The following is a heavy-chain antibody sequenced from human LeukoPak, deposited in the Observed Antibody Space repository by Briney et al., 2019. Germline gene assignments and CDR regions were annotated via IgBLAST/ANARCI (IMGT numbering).Heavy chain of an antibody. D-gene: IGHD3-22*01. CDR3: ARVTYYYDSSGYYGDY. V-gene: IGHV3-7*01. CDR1: GFTFSSYW. J-gene: IGHJ4*02. CDR2: IKQDGSEK. Sequence: GGSLRLSCAASGFTFSSYWMSWVRQAPGKGLEWVANIKQDGSEKYYADSVKGRFTISRDNAKNSLYLQMNSLRAEDTAVYYCARVTYYYDSSGYYGDYWGQGTLVTVSS.